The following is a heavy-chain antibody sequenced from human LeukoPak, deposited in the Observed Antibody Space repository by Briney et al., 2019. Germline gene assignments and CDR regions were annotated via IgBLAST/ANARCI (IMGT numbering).Heavy chain of an antibody. J-gene: IGHJ4*02. Sequence: GGSLRLSCAASGFTFSSYDMHWVRQAPGKGLEWVSGISWNSGSIGYADSVKGRFTISRDNAKNSLYLQMNSLRAEDTALYYCAKDTVTTSGFDYWGQGTLVTVSS. CDR3: AKDTVTTSGFDY. CDR2: ISWNSGSI. CDR1: GFTFSSYD. V-gene: IGHV3-9*01. D-gene: IGHD4-17*01.